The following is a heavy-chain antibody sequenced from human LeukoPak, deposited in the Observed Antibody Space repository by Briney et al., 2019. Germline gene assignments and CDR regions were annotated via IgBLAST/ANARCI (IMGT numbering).Heavy chain of an antibody. Sequence: PSEALSLTCTVSGGSISSSSYHWGWIRQPPGKGLEWIGSIYYSGSTYYNPSLKSRVTISVDTSKNQFSLKLSSVTAADTAAYYCARDQKDYYFYYGMDVWGQGTTVTVSS. J-gene: IGHJ6*02. CDR2: IYYSGST. V-gene: IGHV4-39*07. CDR3: ARDQKDYYFYYGMDV. CDR1: GGSISSSSYH.